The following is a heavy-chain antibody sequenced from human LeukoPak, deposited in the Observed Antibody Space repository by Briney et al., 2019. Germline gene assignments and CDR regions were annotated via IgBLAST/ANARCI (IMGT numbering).Heavy chain of an antibody. J-gene: IGHJ4*02. CDR1: GFTFSSYS. CDR3: ARDPQIAVACTSHFDY. CDR2: ISSSSSYI. V-gene: IGHV3-21*01. Sequence: GGSLRLSCAASGFTFSSYSMNWVRQAPGKGLEWVSSISSSSSYIYYADSVKGRFTISRDNAKNSLYLQMNSLRAEDTAVYYRARDPQIAVACTSHFDYWGQGTLVTVSS. D-gene: IGHD6-19*01.